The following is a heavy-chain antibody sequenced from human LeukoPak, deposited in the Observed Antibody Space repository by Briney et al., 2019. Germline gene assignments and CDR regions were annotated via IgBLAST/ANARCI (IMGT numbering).Heavy chain of an antibody. CDR2: INPNSGGT. J-gene: IGHJ4*02. Sequence: GESLKISCKGSGYTFTGYYMHWVRQAPGQGLEWMGRINPNSGGTDCAQKFQGRVTMTRDTSISTAYMELSRLRSDDTAVYYCARDVRHYYDSSGYYGYWGQGTLVTVSS. V-gene: IGHV1-2*06. CDR3: ARDVRHYYDSSGYYGY. CDR1: GYTFTGYY. D-gene: IGHD3-22*01.